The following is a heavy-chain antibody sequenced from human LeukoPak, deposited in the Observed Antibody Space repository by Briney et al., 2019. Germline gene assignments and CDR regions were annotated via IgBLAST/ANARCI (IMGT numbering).Heavy chain of an antibody. J-gene: IGHJ5*02. Sequence: SETLSLTCTVSGYSISSGYYWGWIRQPPGKGLEWIGSIYHSGSTYYNPSLKSRVTISVDTSKNQFSLKLSSVTAADTAVYYCARPVPSRLGWFDPWGQGTLVTVSS. CDR3: ARPVPSRLGWFDP. CDR1: GYSISSGYY. V-gene: IGHV4-38-2*02. CDR2: IYHSGST. D-gene: IGHD1-1*01.